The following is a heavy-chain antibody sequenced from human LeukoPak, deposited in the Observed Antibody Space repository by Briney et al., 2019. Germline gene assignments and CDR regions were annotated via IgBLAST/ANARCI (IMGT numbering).Heavy chain of an antibody. V-gene: IGHV3-21*01. CDR2: ISSSSSYI. CDR1: GFTFSSYS. J-gene: IGHJ4*02. D-gene: IGHD1-1*01. Sequence: GGSLRLSCAASGFTFSSYSMNWVRQAPGKGLEWVSSISSSSSYIYYADSVKGRFTISRDNAKNSLYLQMNSLRAEDTAVYYRARVSRSGDWNYDYWGQGTLVTVSS. CDR3: ARVSRSGDWNYDY.